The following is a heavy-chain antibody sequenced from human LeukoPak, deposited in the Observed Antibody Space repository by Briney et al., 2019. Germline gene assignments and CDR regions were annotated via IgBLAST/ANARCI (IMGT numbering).Heavy chain of an antibody. CDR1: GFTFSSYW. J-gene: IGHJ3*02. D-gene: IGHD3-22*01. V-gene: IGHV3-21*01. CDR2: ISSSSSYI. CDR3: ARAKRRGYYYDSSGYHPAGAFDI. Sequence: PGGSLRLSCAASGFTFSSYWTSWVRQAPGKGLEWVSSISSSSSYIYYADSVKGRFTISRDNAKNSLYLQMNSLRAEDTAVYYCARAKRRGYYYDSSGYHPAGAFDIWGQGTMVTVSS.